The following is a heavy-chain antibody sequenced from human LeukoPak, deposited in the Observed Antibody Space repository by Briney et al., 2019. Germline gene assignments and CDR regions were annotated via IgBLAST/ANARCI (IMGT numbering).Heavy chain of an antibody. D-gene: IGHD3-22*01. V-gene: IGHV3-48*03. J-gene: IGHJ1*01. CDR1: GFTLSSYE. CDR3: ARGCYYDSSGYYYVGYFHH. CDR2: ISFRGSTI. Sequence: GGSLRLSCAASGFTLSSYEMNWVRQAPGKGLEWVSYISFRGSTIYYADSVKGRFTMSRDNPKNSLYVQMNRLRAEDTAVYYCARGCYYDSSGYYYVGYFHHWGQGTLVTVSS.